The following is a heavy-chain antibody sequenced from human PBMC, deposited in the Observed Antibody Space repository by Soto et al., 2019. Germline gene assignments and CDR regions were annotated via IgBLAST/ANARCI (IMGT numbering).Heavy chain of an antibody. CDR2: INPSDGNR. J-gene: IGHJ6*02. CDR3: ARDRPTSSIRARDYYYAMDV. D-gene: IGHD6-6*01. Sequence: ASVKVSCKASGYSFSFYGINWVRQAPGQGLEWMGWINPSDGNRNFAQKLQGRVTMTTDTSTTTAYMELRSLRSDDTAVYYCARDRPTSSIRARDYYYAMDVWGQGTTVTVSS. CDR1: GYSFSFYG. V-gene: IGHV1-18*01.